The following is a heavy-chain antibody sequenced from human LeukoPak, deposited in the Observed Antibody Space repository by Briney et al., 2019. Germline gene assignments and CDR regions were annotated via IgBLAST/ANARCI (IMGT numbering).Heavy chain of an antibody. CDR3: ARHESVFSMDV. CDR1: GYNFTTKW. CDR2: IYPGESKT. Sequence: GESLKISCQGSGYNFTTKWIGWVRQMPGKGLEWMVIIYPGESKTIYSPSFQGQVFISADRSIRTAYLQWRSLKASDTAMYYCARHESVFSMDVWGQGTTVTVSS. V-gene: IGHV5-51*01. J-gene: IGHJ6*02.